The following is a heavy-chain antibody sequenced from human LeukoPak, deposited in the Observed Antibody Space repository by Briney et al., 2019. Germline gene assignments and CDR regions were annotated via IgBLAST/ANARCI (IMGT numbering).Heavy chain of an antibody. J-gene: IGHJ3*02. V-gene: IGHV1-69*13. CDR2: IIPVFGTA. D-gene: IGHD1-26*01. Sequence: GASVKVSCKASGGTFSSYTINWVRQAPGQGLEWMGGIIPVFGTANYVQKFQGRVTITADESTSTAYMELSSLRSEDTAVYYCARGSDSWGRHDAFDIWGQGTMVTVSS. CDR3: ARGSDSWGRHDAFDI. CDR1: GGTFSSYT.